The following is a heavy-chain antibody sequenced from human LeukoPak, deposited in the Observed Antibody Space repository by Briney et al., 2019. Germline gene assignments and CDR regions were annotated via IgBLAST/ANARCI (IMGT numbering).Heavy chain of an antibody. D-gene: IGHD1-1*01. CDR2: ISSSSSTI. CDR3: ARWKDDGFDY. CDR1: RFTFSSYS. J-gene: IGHJ4*02. Sequence: GGSLRLSCAASRFTFSSYSMNWVRQAPGKGLEWVSYISSSSSTIHYADSVKGRFTISRDNAKNSLYLQMNSLRAEDTAVYYCARWKDDGFDYWGQGTLVTVPS. V-gene: IGHV3-48*01.